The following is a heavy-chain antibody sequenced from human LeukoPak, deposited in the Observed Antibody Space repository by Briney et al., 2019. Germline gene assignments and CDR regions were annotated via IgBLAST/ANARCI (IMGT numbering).Heavy chain of an antibody. J-gene: IGHJ4*02. CDR2: ISSSGSTI. Sequence: GGFLRLSCAASGFTFSSYGMHWVRQAPGKGLEWVSYISSSGSTIYYADSVKGRFTISRDNAKNSLYLQMNSLRAEDTAVYYCATIPGLAGRYFDYWGQGTLVTVSS. D-gene: IGHD2-21*01. CDR1: GFTFSSYG. CDR3: ATIPGLAGRYFDY. V-gene: IGHV3-48*04.